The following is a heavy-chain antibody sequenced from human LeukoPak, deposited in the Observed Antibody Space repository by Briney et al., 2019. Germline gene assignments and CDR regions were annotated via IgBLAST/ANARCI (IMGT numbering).Heavy chain of an antibody. V-gene: IGHV1-69*04. D-gene: IGHD2-2*01. CDR1: GGTFSSYT. CDR3: ARDDPITCSSTSCYENWFDP. CDR2: IIPILGIA. J-gene: IGHJ5*02. Sequence: SVKVSCKASGGTFSSYTISWVRQAPGQGLEWMGRIIPILGIANYAQKFQGRVTITADKSTSTAYMELSSLRSEDTAVYYCARDDPITCSSTSCYENWFDPWGQGTLVTVSS.